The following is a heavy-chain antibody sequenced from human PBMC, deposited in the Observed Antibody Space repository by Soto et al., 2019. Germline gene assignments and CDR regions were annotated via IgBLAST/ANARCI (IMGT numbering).Heavy chain of an antibody. CDR2: INSDGSST. J-gene: IGHJ6*02. CDR3: ARDLGAAGGPYYYYGMDV. V-gene: IGHV3-74*01. CDR1: GFTFSSYW. Sequence: GGSLRLSCAASGFTFSSYWMHWVRQAPGKGLVWVSRINSDGSSTSYADSVKGRFTISRDNAKNTLYLQMNSLRAEDTAVYYCARDLGAAGGPYYYYGMDVWGQGTTVTVSS. D-gene: IGHD6-25*01.